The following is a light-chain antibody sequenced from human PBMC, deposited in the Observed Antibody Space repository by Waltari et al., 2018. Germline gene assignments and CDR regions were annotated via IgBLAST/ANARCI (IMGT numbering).Light chain of an antibody. Sequence: QSALTQPRSVSGSPGQSVTISCTGSLSDYNSVSWYQHHPGKAPKLIIYDFSKRPSGVPDRFSGSKFGNTASLTISGLQAEDEAHYSCCSYAGVVLFGGGTRVTVL. CDR3: CSYAGVVL. CDR1: LSDYNS. V-gene: IGLV2-11*01. CDR2: DFS. J-gene: IGLJ2*01.